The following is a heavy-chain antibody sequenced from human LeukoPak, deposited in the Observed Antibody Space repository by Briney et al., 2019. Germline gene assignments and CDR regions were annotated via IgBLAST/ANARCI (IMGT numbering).Heavy chain of an antibody. CDR3: ARDTTCCSFDL. CDR1: GGSISSGGYY. J-gene: IGHJ2*01. Sequence: SETLSLTCSVSGGSISSGGYYWSWIRQHPGKGLEWIGHIYYSGSTYYNPSLKSRVTISVDTSKNQFSLKLSSVTAADTAVYYCARDTTCCSFDLWGRGTLVTVSS. D-gene: IGHD1-14*01. CDR2: IYYSGST. V-gene: IGHV4-31*03.